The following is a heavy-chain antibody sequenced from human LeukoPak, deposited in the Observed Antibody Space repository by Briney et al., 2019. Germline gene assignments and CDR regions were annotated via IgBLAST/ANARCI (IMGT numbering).Heavy chain of an antibody. Sequence: GGSLRLSCAASGFSFSSYALSWVRQAPGKGLEWVSAISGSGGGTYYADSVKGRLTISRDNSKNTLYLQMSSLRAEDTAVYYCAKAFSAYENWPPNWFDPWGQGALVTVSS. V-gene: IGHV3-23*01. CDR1: GFSFSSYA. D-gene: IGHD5-12*01. CDR2: ISGSGGGT. CDR3: AKAFSAYENWPPNWFDP. J-gene: IGHJ5*02.